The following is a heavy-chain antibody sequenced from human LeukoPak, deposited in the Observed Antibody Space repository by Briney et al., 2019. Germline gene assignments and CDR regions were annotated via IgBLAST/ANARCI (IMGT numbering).Heavy chain of an antibody. J-gene: IGHJ6*03. CDR1: GDSIRSYY. CDR2: IYYSGST. V-gene: IGHV4-59*01. D-gene: IGHD2-2*01. Sequence: SETLSLTCTVSGDSIRSYYWSWIRQPPGKGLEWIGYIYYSGSTDYNPSLKSRVTKSLDTSKNHFSLKLSSVTAADTAVYYCASGVVVPAAFMDVWGKGTTVTVSS. CDR3: ASGVVVPAAFMDV.